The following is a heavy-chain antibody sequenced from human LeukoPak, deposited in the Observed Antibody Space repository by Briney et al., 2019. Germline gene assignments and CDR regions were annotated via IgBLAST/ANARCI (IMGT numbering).Heavy chain of an antibody. CDR3: AKPYYDFWSGPSSDY. CDR2: ISGSGGST. Sequence: GGSLRLSCAASGFTFSSYSMNWVRQAPGKGLEWVSAISGSGGSTYYADSVKGRFTISRDNSKNTLYLQMNSLRAEDTAVYYCAKPYYDFWSGPSSDYWGQGTLVTVSS. V-gene: IGHV3-23*01. D-gene: IGHD3-3*01. CDR1: GFTFSSYS. J-gene: IGHJ4*02.